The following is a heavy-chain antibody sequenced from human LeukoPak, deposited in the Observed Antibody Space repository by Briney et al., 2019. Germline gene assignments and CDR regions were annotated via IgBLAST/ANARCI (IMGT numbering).Heavy chain of an antibody. J-gene: IGHJ4*02. V-gene: IGHV6-1*01. Sequence: SQTLSLTCAISGDSVSSNSVAWNWIWQSPSRGLEWLGRTYYRSKWYNDYAGPVRSRITITPDTSNNQFSLQLNSVTPEDTAVYYCTRDLYCSGASCSFDYWGQGTLVTVSS. D-gene: IGHD2-15*01. CDR3: TRDLYCSGASCSFDY. CDR2: TYYRSKWYN. CDR1: GDSVSSNSVA.